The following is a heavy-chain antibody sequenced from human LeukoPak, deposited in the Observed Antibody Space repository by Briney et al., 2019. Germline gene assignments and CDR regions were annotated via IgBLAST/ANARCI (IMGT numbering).Heavy chain of an antibody. CDR2: IRHDGSNK. J-gene: IGHJ6*03. CDR1: GFTFSSYG. D-gene: IGHD3-22*01. Sequence: QTGGSLRLACAASGFTFSSYGMHWVRQAPGKGLEWVAFIRHDGSNKYYADSVKGRFTISRDNSKNTLYLQMNSLRAGDTAVYYCAKGSKLAVITRDHYMAVWGKGTTVTISS. CDR3: AKGSKLAVITRDHYMAV. V-gene: IGHV3-30*02.